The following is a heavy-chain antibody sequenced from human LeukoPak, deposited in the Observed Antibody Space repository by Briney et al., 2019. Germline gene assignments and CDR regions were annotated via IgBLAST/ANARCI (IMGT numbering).Heavy chain of an antibody. CDR3: ARDRRYYDSSAYIRGFDY. V-gene: IGHV4-4*02. J-gene: IGHJ4*02. CDR2: IYHSGST. Sequence: PSETLSLTCAVSGGSISRNDWWSWVRPPPGNGLEWIGEIYHSGSTNYNPSVKSRVTISVDKSKNQFSLNLSSVTAADTAVYYFARDRRYYDSSAYIRGFDYGGQGTLVTVSS. D-gene: IGHD3-22*01. CDR1: GGSISRNDW.